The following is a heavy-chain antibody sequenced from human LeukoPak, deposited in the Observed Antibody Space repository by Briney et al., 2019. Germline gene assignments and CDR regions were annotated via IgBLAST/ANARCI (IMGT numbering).Heavy chain of an antibody. CDR3: ARTRDNWFDP. CDR2: IYYSGST. V-gene: IGHV4-39*01. J-gene: IGHJ5*02. Sequence: SETLSLTCTVSGGSISSSTYFWGWIRQPPGKGLEWIGSIYYSGSTYYNPSLKSRVTISVDTSKNQFSLKLSSVTAADTAVYYCARTRDNWFDPWGQGTLVTVSS. CDR1: GGSISSSTYF.